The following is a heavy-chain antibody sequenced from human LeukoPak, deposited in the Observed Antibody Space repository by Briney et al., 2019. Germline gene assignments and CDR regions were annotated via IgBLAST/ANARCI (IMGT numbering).Heavy chain of an antibody. V-gene: IGHV4-59*12. CDR2: IYYSEST. CDR3: ARGAQYYYGSGSYYFY. D-gene: IGHD3-10*01. J-gene: IGHJ4*02. CDR1: GGSISGNY. Sequence: PSETLSLTCTVSGGSISGNYWSWIRQAPGKGLEWIGYIYYSESTNYNPSLKSRVTISVDTSKNQFSLKLSSVTAADTAVYYCARGAQYYYGSGSYYFYWGQGTLVTVSS.